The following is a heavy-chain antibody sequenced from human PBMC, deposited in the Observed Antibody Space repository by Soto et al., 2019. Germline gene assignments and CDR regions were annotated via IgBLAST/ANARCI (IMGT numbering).Heavy chain of an antibody. CDR3: ARDRVQQLVTLGYYYSMDG. Sequence: SQTLSLTCAISGDSVSSNSAAWNWIRQSPSRGLEWLGRTYYRSKWYNDYAVSVKSRITINPDTSKNQFSLQLNSVTPEDTAVYYCARDRVQQLVTLGYYYSMDGWGQETRMSVSS. J-gene: IGHJ6*02. V-gene: IGHV6-1*01. D-gene: IGHD6-13*01. CDR1: GDSVSSNSAA. CDR2: TYYRSKWYN.